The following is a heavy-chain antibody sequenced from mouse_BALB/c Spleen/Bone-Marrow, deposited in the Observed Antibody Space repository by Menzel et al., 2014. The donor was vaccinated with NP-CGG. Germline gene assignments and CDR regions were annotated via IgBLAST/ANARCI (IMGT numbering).Heavy chain of an antibody. V-gene: IGHV2-2*02. CDR3: ARNPIRRNAMDY. Sequence: VKLVESGPGLVQPSQSLSIPCTVSGFSLTSYGLHWVRQSPGKGLEWLGVIWSGGTTDYNAPFISRLSISKDNSKSQVFFKMNSLQANDTAIYYCARNPIRRNAMDYWGQGTSVTVSS. CDR1: GFSLTSYG. J-gene: IGHJ4*01. D-gene: IGHD2-12*01. CDR2: IWSGGTT.